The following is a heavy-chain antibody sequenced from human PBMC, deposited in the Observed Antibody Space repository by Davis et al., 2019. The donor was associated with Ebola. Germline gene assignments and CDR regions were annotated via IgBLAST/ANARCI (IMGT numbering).Heavy chain of an antibody. D-gene: IGHD3-3*01. V-gene: IGHV3-33*03. CDR1: GFTFSSYG. CDR3: AKGGTYYDFWSGYAALDP. Sequence: PGGSLRPSCAASGFTFSSYGMHWVRQAPGKGLEWVAVIWYDGSNKYYADSVKGRLTISRDNAKNSLYLQMNSLGAEDMALYYCAKGGTYYDFWSGYAALDPWGQGTLVTVSS. CDR2: IWYDGSNK. J-gene: IGHJ5*02.